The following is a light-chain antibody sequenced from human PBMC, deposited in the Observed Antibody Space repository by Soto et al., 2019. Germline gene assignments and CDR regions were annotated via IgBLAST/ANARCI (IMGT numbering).Light chain of an antibody. CDR1: QNIRTY. CDR2: DAS. Sequence: DIPMTQSPSSLSASVGDRVTITCQASQNIRTYLNWYQQKPGQAPKLLIDDASNLAIGIPSRFSGSGSGTDFTFTISSLQPEDIATYYCQQYDDLPFTFGPGTKVDIK. V-gene: IGKV1-33*01. J-gene: IGKJ3*01. CDR3: QQYDDLPFT.